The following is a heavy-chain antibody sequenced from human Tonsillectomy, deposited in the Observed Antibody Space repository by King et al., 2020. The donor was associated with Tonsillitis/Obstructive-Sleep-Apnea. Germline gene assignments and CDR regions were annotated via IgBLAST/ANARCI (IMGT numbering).Heavy chain of an antibody. CDR2: IYGGSGT. CDR3: ARSPTVTTSFYFDY. V-gene: IGHV3-53*01. Sequence: VQLVESGGGLIQPGGSLRLSCAASGFTVSRDYMSWVRQAPGKGLEWVSVIYGGSGTSYAASVKGRFTISRDNSKNTLDLQMNSLRAEDTAVYYCARSPTVTTSFYFDYWGQGTLVTVS. CDR1: GFTVSRDY. D-gene: IGHD4-17*01. J-gene: IGHJ4*02.